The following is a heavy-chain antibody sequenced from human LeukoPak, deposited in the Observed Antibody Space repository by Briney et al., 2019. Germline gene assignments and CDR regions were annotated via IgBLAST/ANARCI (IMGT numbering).Heavy chain of an antibody. Sequence: AASVKVSCKASGYSFTGYYIHWVRQAPGQDLEWMGWINPNSGDTKYAQKFQGRVTMTRDTSISTAYMELSSLRSDDTAVYYCARESIPIFGVLLIGDYWGQGTLVTVSS. J-gene: IGHJ4*02. D-gene: IGHD3-3*01. V-gene: IGHV1-2*02. CDR2: INPNSGDT. CDR1: GYSFTGYY. CDR3: ARESIPIFGVLLIGDY.